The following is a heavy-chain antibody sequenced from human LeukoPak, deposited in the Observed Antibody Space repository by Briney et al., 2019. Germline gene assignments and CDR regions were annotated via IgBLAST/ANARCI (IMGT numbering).Heavy chain of an antibody. J-gene: IGHJ4*02. D-gene: IGHD6-6*01. CDR1: EFTVSNYA. Sequence: GGSLRLSCAASEFTVSNYAMNWVRQAPGKRTEWVSGIRSGGGSIYYADCVKGRFTITRDNSKNTLYLQMNSLRAEDTAVYYCASAPLAARPKLDYGGQGTLVTVSS. CDR2: IRSGGGSI. CDR3: ASAPLAARPKLDY. V-gene: IGHV3-23*01.